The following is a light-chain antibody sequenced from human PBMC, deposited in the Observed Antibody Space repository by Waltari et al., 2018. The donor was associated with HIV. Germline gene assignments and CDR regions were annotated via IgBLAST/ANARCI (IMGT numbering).Light chain of an antibody. CDR2: QNN. V-gene: IGLV3-1*01. Sequence: SYELTLPPSVSVSPGHLAGITSSRVELGDKYACWYQQNPGQSPVLVIYQNNKRPSGIPERFSGSNSGNTATLTISGTQAMDEADYYCQAWDSSTVVFGGGTKLTVL. CDR3: QAWDSSTVV. J-gene: IGLJ2*01. CDR1: ELGDKY.